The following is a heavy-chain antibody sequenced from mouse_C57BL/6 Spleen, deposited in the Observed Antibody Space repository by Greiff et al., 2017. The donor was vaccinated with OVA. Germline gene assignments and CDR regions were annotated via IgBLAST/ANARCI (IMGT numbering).Heavy chain of an antibody. CDR3: TEEGNYYGSSYGAMDY. CDR2: IYPGNSDT. V-gene: IGHV1-5*01. J-gene: IGHJ4*01. CDR1: GYTFTSYW. Sequence: VQLQQSGTVLARPGASVKMSCKTSGYTFTSYWMHWVKQRPGQGLEWIGAIYPGNSDTSYNQKFKGKAKLTAVTSASTAYMELSSLTNEDSAVYYCTEEGNYYGSSYGAMDYWGQGTSVTVSS. D-gene: IGHD1-1*01.